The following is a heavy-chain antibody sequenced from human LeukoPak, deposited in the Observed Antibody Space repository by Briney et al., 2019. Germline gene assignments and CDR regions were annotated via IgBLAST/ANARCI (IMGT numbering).Heavy chain of an antibody. V-gene: IGHV3-9*01. CDR3: AKDAWYYYDSSGYWGAFDI. D-gene: IGHD3-22*01. Sequence: GGSLRLSCAASGFTFDDYAMHWVRQAPGKGLEWVSGISWNSGSIGYADSVKGRFTISRDNAKNSLYLQMNSLRAEDTALYYCAKDAWYYYDSSGYWGAFDIWGQGIMVTVSS. CDR1: GFTFDDYA. CDR2: ISWNSGSI. J-gene: IGHJ3*02.